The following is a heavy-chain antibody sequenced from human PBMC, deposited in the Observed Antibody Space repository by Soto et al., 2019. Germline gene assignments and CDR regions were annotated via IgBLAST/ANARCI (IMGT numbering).Heavy chain of an antibody. Sequence: GGSLRLSCAASGFTFDDYGMSWVRQAPGKGLEWVSGINWNGGSTGYADSVKGRFTISRDNAKNSLYLQMNSLRAEDTALYHCARGTRYDFWSGYYVAYMDVWGKGTTVTVSS. D-gene: IGHD3-3*01. J-gene: IGHJ6*03. CDR3: ARGTRYDFWSGYYVAYMDV. V-gene: IGHV3-20*01. CDR1: GFTFDDYG. CDR2: INWNGGST.